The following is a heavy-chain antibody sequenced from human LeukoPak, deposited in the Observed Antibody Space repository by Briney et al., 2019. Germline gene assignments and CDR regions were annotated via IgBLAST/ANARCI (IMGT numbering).Heavy chain of an antibody. CDR1: GFSRSTSGMC. CDR3: ARISVGTSCQGNY. CDR2: IDWDDDK. V-gene: IGHV2-70*11. D-gene: IGHD2-2*01. Sequence: SGPALVKPTQTLTLTCTFSGFSRSTSGMCVSWIRQPPGKALEWLARIDWDDDKYYSTSLKTRLTISKDTSKNQVVLTMTNVDPVDTATYYCARISVGTSCQGNYWGQGTLVTVSS. J-gene: IGHJ4*02.